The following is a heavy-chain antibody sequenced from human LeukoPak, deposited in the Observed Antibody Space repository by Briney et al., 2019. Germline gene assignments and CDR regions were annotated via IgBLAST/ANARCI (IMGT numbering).Heavy chain of an antibody. CDR1: GFTFSSYA. Sequence: PGGSLRLSCAASGFTFSSYAMSWVRQAPGKGLEWVPAISGSGGSTYYADSVKGRFTISRDNSKNTLYLQMNSLRAEDTAVYYCAKDQGYCSGGSCYWPFDYWGQGTLVTVSS. D-gene: IGHD2-15*01. CDR2: ISGSGGST. J-gene: IGHJ4*02. V-gene: IGHV3-23*01. CDR3: AKDQGYCSGGSCYWPFDY.